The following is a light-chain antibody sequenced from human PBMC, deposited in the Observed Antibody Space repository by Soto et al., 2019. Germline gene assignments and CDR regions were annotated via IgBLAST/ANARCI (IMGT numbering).Light chain of an antibody. J-gene: IGLJ1*01. CDR1: SSDVGGYNY. CDR3: SSYTISSPYV. V-gene: IGLV2-14*01. CDR2: EVS. Sequence: QSALTQPASVSGSPGQSITISCTGTSSDVGGYNYVSWHQQQPGKAPKLIIYEVSNRPSGVSNRFSGSKSGNTASLTISGLQAEDEAEYYCSSYTISSPYVFGTGTKLTVL.